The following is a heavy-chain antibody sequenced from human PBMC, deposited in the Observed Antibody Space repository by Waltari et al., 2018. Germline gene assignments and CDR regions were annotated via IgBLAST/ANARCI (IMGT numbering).Heavy chain of an antibody. D-gene: IGHD3-22*01. CDR2: ISYDGSNK. Sequence: GKGLEWVAVISYDGSNKYYADSVKGRFTISRDNSKNTLYLQMNSLRAEDTAVYYCAKVEDSSGPRSDYWGQGTLVTVSS. V-gene: IGHV3-30*18. J-gene: IGHJ4*02. CDR3: AKVEDSSGPRSDY.